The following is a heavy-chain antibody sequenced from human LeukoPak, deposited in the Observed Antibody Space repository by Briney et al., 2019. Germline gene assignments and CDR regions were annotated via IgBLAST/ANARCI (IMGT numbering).Heavy chain of an antibody. D-gene: IGHD1-26*01. Sequence: GASVKVSCKASGYTFTSYYMHWVRQAPGQGLEWMGWINPNSGGTNYAQKFQGRVTMTRDTSISTAYMELSRLRSDDTAVYYCARGLLKWELLFLRRTHTRGFDYWGQGTLVTVSS. V-gene: IGHV1-2*02. CDR2: INPNSGGT. CDR3: ARGLLKWELLFLRRTHTRGFDY. CDR1: GYTFTSYY. J-gene: IGHJ4*02.